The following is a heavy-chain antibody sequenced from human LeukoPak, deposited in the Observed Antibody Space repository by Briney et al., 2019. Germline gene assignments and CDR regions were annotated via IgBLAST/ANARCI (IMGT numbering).Heavy chain of an antibody. CDR3: VRDWGDYPDY. D-gene: IGHD4-17*01. CDR2: IYYSGST. J-gene: IGHJ4*02. Sequence: SETLSLTCTVSGGSISSYYWSWIRQPPGKGLEWIGYIYYSGSTNYNPSLKSRVTMSVDTSKNQFSLKLSSVTAADTAVYYCVRDWGDYPDYWGQGTLVTVSS. V-gene: IGHV4-59*12. CDR1: GGSISSYY.